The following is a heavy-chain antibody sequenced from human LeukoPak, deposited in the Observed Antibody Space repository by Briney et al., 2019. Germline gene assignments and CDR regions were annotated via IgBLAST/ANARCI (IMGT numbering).Heavy chain of an antibody. J-gene: IGHJ4*02. CDR3: SRENGAFSPFGY. Sequence: PSGTLSLSCGVSGGSITSTNWWSWVRQPPGQGLEWIGEVSLSGLTNYNPSLSSRIIMALDTSKNHLSLHLTSVTAADTAVYYCSRENGAFSPFGYWGQGYLVTVLS. CDR1: GGSITSTNW. CDR2: VSLSGLT. D-gene: IGHD2-8*01. V-gene: IGHV4-4*02.